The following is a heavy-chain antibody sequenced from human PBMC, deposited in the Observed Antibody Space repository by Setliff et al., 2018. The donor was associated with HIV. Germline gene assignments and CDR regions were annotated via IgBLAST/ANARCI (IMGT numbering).Heavy chain of an antibody. CDR3: AKDYTPTFWEYNWFDV. CDR1: GFTFNYHA. D-gene: IGHD3-16*01. CDR2: ISGSGDST. J-gene: IGHJ5*02. V-gene: IGHV3-23*01. Sequence: RLSCAASGFTFNYHAMTWVRQAPGKGLEWVSGISGSGDSTFYAHSVKGRFTISRDNSRDTLYLEMNNLRAEDTALYYCAKDYTPTFWEYNWFDVWGQGTQVTVSS.